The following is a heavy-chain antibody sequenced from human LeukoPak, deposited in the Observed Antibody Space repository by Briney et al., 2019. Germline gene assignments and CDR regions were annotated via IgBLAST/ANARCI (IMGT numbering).Heavy chain of an antibody. J-gene: IGHJ4*02. V-gene: IGHV1-18*01. CDR2: ISAYNGNT. D-gene: IGHD6-19*01. Sequence: ASEKVSCKASGYTFTSYGISWVRQAPGQGLEWMGWISAYNGNTNYAQKLQGRVTMTTDTSASTAYMELRSLRSDDTAVYYCARDQAYSSGWYDSSFFDYWGQGTLVTVSS. CDR3: ARDQAYSSGWYDSSFFDY. CDR1: GYTFTSYG.